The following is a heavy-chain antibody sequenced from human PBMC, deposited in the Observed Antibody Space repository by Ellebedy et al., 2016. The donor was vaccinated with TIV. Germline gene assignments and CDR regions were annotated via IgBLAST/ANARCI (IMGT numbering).Heavy chain of an antibody. V-gene: IGHV3-21*04. D-gene: IGHD3-10*01. CDR1: GFTFSSYS. Sequence: GESLKISCVASGFTFSSYSMNWVRQAPGKGLEWVSSISSSSTYIFYADSVKGRFTISRDNSKNTLVLQMNSRRAEDTAVYYWAKRVTMVRGVITYYHYAMDVWGQGTTVTVSS. CDR3: AKRVTMVRGVITYYHYAMDV. J-gene: IGHJ6*02. CDR2: ISSSSTYI.